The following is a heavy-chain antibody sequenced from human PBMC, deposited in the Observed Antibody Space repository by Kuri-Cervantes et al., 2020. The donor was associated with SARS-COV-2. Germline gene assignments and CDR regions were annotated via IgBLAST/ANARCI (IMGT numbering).Heavy chain of an antibody. D-gene: IGHD3-3*01. J-gene: IGHJ4*02. CDR1: GYTFTSYG. CDR2: ISAYNGNT. Sequence: ASVKVSCKASGYTFTSYGIGWVRQAPGQGLEWMGWISAYNGNTNYAQKLQGRVTMTTDTSTSTAYMELRSLRSDDTAVYYCARGWSGYSLYYFDYWGQGTLVTVSS. V-gene: IGHV1-18*01. CDR3: ARGWSGYSLYYFDY.